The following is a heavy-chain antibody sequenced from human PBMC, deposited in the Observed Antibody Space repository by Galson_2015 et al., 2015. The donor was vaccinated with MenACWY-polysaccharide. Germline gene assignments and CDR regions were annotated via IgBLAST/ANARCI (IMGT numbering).Heavy chain of an antibody. J-gene: IGHJ2*01. CDR2: IHASGST. D-gene: IGHD1-14*01. CDR3: ARRNLANWYFDL. V-gene: IGHV4-4*07. CDR1: NGSITSYY. Sequence: SETLSLTCTVSNGSITSYYWSWIRQSAGKGLEWIGRIHASGSTTYNPSFRSRVTMSVDMSKNQLSLRLTSVTAADTAVYHCARRNLANWYFDLWGRGALVTVSS.